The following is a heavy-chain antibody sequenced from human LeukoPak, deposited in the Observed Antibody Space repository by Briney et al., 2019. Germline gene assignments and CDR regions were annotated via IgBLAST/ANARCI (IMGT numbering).Heavy chain of an antibody. CDR3: VKALQYFDWFLFDL. CDR2: ISGGGDST. V-gene: IGHV3-23*01. Sequence: GGSLRLSCAASGFTFSSYAMNWVRQAPGKGLEWVSAISGGGDSTYYADSVRGRFTISRDNSKNTLYLQMNSLRAEDTAVYYCVKALQYFDWFLFDLWGRGTLVTVSS. D-gene: IGHD3-9*01. J-gene: IGHJ2*01. CDR1: GFTFSSYA.